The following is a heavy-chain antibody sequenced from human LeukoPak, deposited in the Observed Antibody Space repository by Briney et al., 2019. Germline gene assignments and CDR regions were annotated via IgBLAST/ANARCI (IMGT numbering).Heavy chain of an antibody. V-gene: IGHV4-4*02. CDR3: ARAEVVGAHLRSGYFQH. CDR1: GGSISSSYW. Sequence: SGTLSLTCAVSGGSISSSYWWSWVRQPPGKGLEWIGGIYHSGSTTYNPSLRSPVTISVDKSRNQFSLNLSSVTAADTAVYYCARAEVVGAHLRSGYFQHWGQGTLVIVSS. J-gene: IGHJ1*01. CDR2: IYHSGST. D-gene: IGHD1-26*01.